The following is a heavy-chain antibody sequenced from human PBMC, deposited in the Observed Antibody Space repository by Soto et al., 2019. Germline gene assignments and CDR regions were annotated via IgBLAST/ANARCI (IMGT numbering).Heavy chain of an antibody. D-gene: IGHD3-10*01. V-gene: IGHV4-30-2*01. CDR3: ASNVYGSGSYNAFDI. CDR1: GGSISSGGYS. CDR2: IYHSGST. J-gene: IGHJ3*02. Sequence: QLQLQESGSGLVKPSQTLSLNCAVSGGSISSGGYSWSWIRQPPGKGLEWIGYIYHSGSTYYNPSLKSRGTLSVDRSKNQFSLKLSSVTAADTAVYYCASNVYGSGSYNAFDIWGQGTMVTVSS.